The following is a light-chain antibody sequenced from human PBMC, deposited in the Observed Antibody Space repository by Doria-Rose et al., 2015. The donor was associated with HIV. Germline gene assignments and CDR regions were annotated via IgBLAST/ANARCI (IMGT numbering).Light chain of an antibody. J-gene: IGKJ5*01. CDR1: QRVKSSY. CDR3: QQYGTSRGT. Sequence: TQSPGTLSLSPGERATLSCRASQRVKSSYLAWYQQKPGQAPRLLIYDASTRATGIPDRFSVSGSGTDFTLTISRLEPEDVAVYYCQQYGTSRGTFGQGTRLEIK. V-gene: IGKV3-20*01. CDR2: DAS.